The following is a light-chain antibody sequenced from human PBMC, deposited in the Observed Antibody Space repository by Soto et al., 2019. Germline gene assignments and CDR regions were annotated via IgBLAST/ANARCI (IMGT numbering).Light chain of an antibody. CDR1: SSDVGDYKS. CDR2: EVS. CDR3: AAWDDSLTGWV. Sequence: QSALTQPASVSGSPGQSITISCTGTSSDVGDYKSVSWYQQHPGKAPKLMIYEVSNRPSGISDRFSGSKSGSTASLTISGLQAEDEADYYCAAWDDSLTGWVFGGGTKLTVL. J-gene: IGLJ3*02. V-gene: IGLV2-14*01.